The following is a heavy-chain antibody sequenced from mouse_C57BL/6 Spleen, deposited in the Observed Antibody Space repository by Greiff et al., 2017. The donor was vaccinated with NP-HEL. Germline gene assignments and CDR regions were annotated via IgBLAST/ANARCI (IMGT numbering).Heavy chain of an antibody. CDR1: GYTFTDYY. CDR2: INPNNGGT. CDR3: ARTPLYGSSFAMDY. D-gene: IGHD1-1*01. J-gene: IGHJ4*01. Sequence: EVQLQQSGPELVKPGASVKISCKASGYTFTDYYMNWVKQSHGKSLEWIGDINPNNGGTSYNQKFKGKATLTVDKSSSTAYMELRSLTSEDSAVYYCARTPLYGSSFAMDYWGQGTSVTVSS. V-gene: IGHV1-26*01.